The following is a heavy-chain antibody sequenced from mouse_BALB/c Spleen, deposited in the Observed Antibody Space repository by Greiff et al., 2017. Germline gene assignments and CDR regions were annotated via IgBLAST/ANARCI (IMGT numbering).Heavy chain of an antibody. CDR2: INPYNDGT. CDR3: ARFYYGYGEGYFDV. CDR1: GYTFTSYV. J-gene: IGHJ1*01. V-gene: IGHV1-14*01. D-gene: IGHD2-2*01. Sequence: EVHLVESGPELVKPGASVKMSCKASGYTFTSYVMHWVKQKPGQGLEWIGYINPYNDGTKYNEKFKGKATLTSDKSSSTAYMELSSLTSEDSAVYYCARFYYGYGEGYFDVWGAGTTVTVSS.